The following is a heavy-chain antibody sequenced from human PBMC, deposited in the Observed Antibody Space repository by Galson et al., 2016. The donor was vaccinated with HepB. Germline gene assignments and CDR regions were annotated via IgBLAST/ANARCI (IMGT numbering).Heavy chain of an antibody. CDR1: GYTFTSYD. CDR3: ARLASITIFGVVSD. Sequence: SVKVSCKASGYTFTSYDIGWVRQAPGQGLEWMGWISADNGNTNYVEKFQGRVTMTTDSSTSTAYMDLRSLRSDDTAVYYCARLASITIFGVVSDWGQGTLVTVSS. V-gene: IGHV1-18*01. CDR2: ISADNGNT. J-gene: IGHJ4*02. D-gene: IGHD3-3*01.